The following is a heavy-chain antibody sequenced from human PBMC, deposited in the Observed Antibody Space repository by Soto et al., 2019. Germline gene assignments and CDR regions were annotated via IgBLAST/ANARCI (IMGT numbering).Heavy chain of an antibody. J-gene: IGHJ4*02. V-gene: IGHV1-18*01. D-gene: IGHD3-9*01. CDR2: ISAYNGNT. Sequence: ASVKVSCKASGYTFTSYGISWVRQAPGQGLEWMGWISAYNGNTNYAQKLQGRVTMTTDTSTSTAYMELRSLRSDDTAVYYCARDTSYDILTGYYYWGQGTLVTAPQ. CDR1: GYTFTSYG. CDR3: ARDTSYDILTGYYY.